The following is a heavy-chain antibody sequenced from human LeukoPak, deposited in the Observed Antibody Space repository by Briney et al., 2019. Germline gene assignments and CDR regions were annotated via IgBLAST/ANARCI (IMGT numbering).Heavy chain of an antibody. D-gene: IGHD3-10*01. CDR2: ISGSGDST. Sequence: GGSLRLSCAASGFTFRSYAMSWVRQAPGKGLEWVSGISGSGDSTYYADSVKGRFSISRDNSKNTLWLQMNSLKDEDTAVYYCAKDPRGGRGGGSFDYGGQGTLVTVPS. CDR1: GFTFRSYA. CDR3: AKDPRGGRGGGSFDY. V-gene: IGHV3-23*01. J-gene: IGHJ4*02.